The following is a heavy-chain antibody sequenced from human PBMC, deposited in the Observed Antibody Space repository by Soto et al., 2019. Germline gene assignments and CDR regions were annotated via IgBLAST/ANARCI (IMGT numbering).Heavy chain of an antibody. V-gene: IGHV1-18*04. Sequence: ASVKVSCKASGYTFTSYGISWVRQAPGQGLEWMGWISAYNGSTNYAQKLQGRVTMTTDTSTSTAYMELRSLRSDDTAVYYCARDRIVVVVAGWFDPWGQGTLVTVSS. D-gene: IGHD2-15*01. J-gene: IGHJ5*02. CDR1: GYTFTSYG. CDR2: ISAYNGST. CDR3: ARDRIVVVVAGWFDP.